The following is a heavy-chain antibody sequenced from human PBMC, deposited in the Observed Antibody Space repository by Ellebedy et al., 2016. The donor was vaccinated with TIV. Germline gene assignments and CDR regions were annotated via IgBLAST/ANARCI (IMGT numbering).Heavy chain of an antibody. CDR2: LSGDSTYI. J-gene: IGHJ4*02. D-gene: IGHD1-1*01. V-gene: IGHV3-21*04. Sequence: GGSLRLSCAASGFAFSTYNMYWVRQAPGKGLEWVSSLSGDSTYIFHADSVKGRFTISRDNAKNSLYLQMNSLRAEDTAVYYCAGRAYNWNDGSLFDYWGQGTLVTVSS. CDR3: AGRAYNWNDGSLFDY. CDR1: GFAFSTYN.